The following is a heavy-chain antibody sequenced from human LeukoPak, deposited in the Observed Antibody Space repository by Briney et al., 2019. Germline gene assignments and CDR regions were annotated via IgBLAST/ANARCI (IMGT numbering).Heavy chain of an antibody. D-gene: IGHD1/OR15-1a*01. V-gene: IGHV3-11*04. J-gene: IGHJ5*01. Sequence: PGGSLRLSCAASGFTFSDYYMSWIRQAPGKGLEWVSHIGTTGSPIFYADSVRGRFTISRDNAKNSLYLQMHSLRAEDTAVYYCARDQQQFDFWGLGTLVTVSS. CDR1: GFTFSDYY. CDR3: ARDQQQFDF. CDR2: IGTTGSPI.